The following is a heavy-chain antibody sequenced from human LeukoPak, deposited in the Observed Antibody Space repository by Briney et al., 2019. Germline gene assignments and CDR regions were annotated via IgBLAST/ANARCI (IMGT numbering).Heavy chain of an antibody. D-gene: IGHD3-22*01. CDR1: GFIFSKNG. J-gene: IGHJ6*02. CDR2: IQTDGSPK. V-gene: IGHV3-30*02. Sequence: GGSLRLSCAASGFIFSKNGIHWVRQAPGKGLEWVAFIQTDGSPKYYADSVRGRFTISRGNSKKTCYLQMDSLRVEDTAVYYCARETSSEIIGGMDVRGQGTMVTVT. CDR3: ARETSSEIIGGMDV.